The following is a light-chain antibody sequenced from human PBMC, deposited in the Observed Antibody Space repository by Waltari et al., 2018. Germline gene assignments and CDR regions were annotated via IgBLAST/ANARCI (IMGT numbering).Light chain of an antibody. CDR2: DAS. V-gene: IGKV3-11*01. Sequence: EIVLTQSPATLSLSPGERVTLSCRASQSVGSYLAWYQQKPGQAPRLLIYDASNRATGIPARFSGSGSGTDFSLSIGSLETEDFAVYYCQHRSNWPPYTFGPGTKLEIK. CDR1: QSVGSY. J-gene: IGKJ2*01. CDR3: QHRSNWPPYT.